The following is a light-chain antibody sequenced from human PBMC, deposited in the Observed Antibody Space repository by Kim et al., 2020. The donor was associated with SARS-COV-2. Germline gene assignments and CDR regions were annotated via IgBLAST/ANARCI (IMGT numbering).Light chain of an antibody. J-gene: IGKJ5*01. V-gene: IGKV3-15*01. Sequence: EIVMTQSPATLSVSPGERATLSCRASQSVSSNVAWYQQKPGQAPRLLIYGASTRATGIPARFSGSGSGTEFTLTISSLQSEDFAVYYCQQYNNWPPSNTFGQGTRLEIK. CDR1: QSVSSN. CDR2: GAS. CDR3: QQYNNWPPSNT.